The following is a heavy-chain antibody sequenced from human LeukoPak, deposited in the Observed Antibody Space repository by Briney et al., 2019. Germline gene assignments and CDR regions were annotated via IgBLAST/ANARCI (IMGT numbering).Heavy chain of an antibody. CDR1: GGSISSGGYY. CDR2: IYYSGST. D-gene: IGHD4-23*01. CDR3: AREVRWYLGY. J-gene: IGHJ4*02. V-gene: IGHV4-31*03. Sequence: SETLSLTCTVSGGSISSGGYYWSWIRQHPGKGLEWVGYIYYSGSTYYNPSLKSRVTISVDTSKNQFSLKLSSVTAADTAVYYCAREVRWYLGYWGQGTLVTVSS.